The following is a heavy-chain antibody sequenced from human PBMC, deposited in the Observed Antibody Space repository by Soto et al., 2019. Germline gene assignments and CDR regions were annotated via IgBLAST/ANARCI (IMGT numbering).Heavy chain of an antibody. CDR1: GFTFNTYA. CDR3: AKVHTPIGVIITTAFDI. CDR2: ISGSGETT. Sequence: QPWGSLRLSCSASGFTFNTYAMNWVRQAPGKGLEWVSGISGSGETTFYADSVKGRFTISRDNSKNTLYLQLNSLRAEDAALYYCAKVHTPIGVIITTAFDIWGQGTVVTVSS. V-gene: IGHV3-23*01. D-gene: IGHD3-22*01. J-gene: IGHJ3*02.